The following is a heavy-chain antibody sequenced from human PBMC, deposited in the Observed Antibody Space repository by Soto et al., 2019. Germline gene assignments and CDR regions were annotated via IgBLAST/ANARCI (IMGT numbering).Heavy chain of an antibody. V-gene: IGHV4-61*01. CDR3: ARVNTPSLYYFDX. CDR2: IYYSGSN. CDR1: GGSVSSGSYY. D-gene: IGHD5-18*01. Sequence: AETLSLTCTVSGGSVSSGSYYWSWIRQPPGKGLECIGYIYYSGSNNYNPSLKSRVTISVETSKKQFSPKLSSVTAADTAVYYGARVNTPSLYYFDXWGQGTRVTVSX. J-gene: IGHJ4*02.